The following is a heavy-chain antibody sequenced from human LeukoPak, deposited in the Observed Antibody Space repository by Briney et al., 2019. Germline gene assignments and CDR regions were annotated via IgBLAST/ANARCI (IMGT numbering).Heavy chain of an antibody. CDR2: ITINGGST. V-gene: IGHV3-64*01. CDR3: ARAIYGDYASTDYYYYYGLDV. J-gene: IGHJ6*02. Sequence: GGSLRLSCVASGFTFSTHAMHWVRQAPGKGLEYVSGITINGGSTYYLNSAKGRFTVSRDNSKNTLFLQMGSLRAEDMAVYYCARAIYGDYASTDYYYYYGLDVWGQGTTVTVSS. D-gene: IGHD4-17*01. CDR1: GFTFSTHA.